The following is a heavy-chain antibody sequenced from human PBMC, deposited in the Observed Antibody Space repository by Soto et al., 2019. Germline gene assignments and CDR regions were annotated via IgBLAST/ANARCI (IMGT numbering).Heavy chain of an antibody. V-gene: IGHV4-34*01. CDR2: INHSGST. J-gene: IGHJ6*02. CDR3: ARGRATMVRGVIPYYYYGMDV. D-gene: IGHD3-10*01. Sequence: PSETLSLTCAVYGGSFSGYYWSWIRQPPGKGLEWIGEINHSGSTNYNPSLKSRVTISVDTSKNQFSLKLSSVTAADTAVYYCARGRATMVRGVIPYYYYGMDVWGQGTTVTSP. CDR1: GGSFSGYY.